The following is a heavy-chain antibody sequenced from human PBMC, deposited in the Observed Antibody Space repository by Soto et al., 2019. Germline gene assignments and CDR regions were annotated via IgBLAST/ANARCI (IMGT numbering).Heavy chain of an antibody. D-gene: IGHD3-16*01. Sequence: GGSLRLSSAASGLTFSSYVMPWVRQAPGKGLEWVAVIWYDGSNKYYADSVKGRFTISVDTSKNQFSLKLSSVTAADTAVYYCARGLYMDVWGKGTTVTVSS. CDR3: ARGLYMDV. CDR1: GLTFSSYV. CDR2: IWYDGSNK. J-gene: IGHJ6*03. V-gene: IGHV3-33*01.